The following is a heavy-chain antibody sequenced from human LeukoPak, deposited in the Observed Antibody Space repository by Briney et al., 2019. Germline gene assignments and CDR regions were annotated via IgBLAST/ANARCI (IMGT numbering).Heavy chain of an antibody. D-gene: IGHD2-2*01. Sequence: GGSLRLSSAASGFTFSSYSMNWVRQAPGKGLEWVSSISSSSSYIYYADSVKGRFTISRDNAKNSLYLQMNSLRAEDTAVYYCARVSIVVVPAAPRYYYMDVWGKGTTVTVSS. CDR1: GFTFSSYS. J-gene: IGHJ6*03. V-gene: IGHV3-21*01. CDR3: ARVSIVVVPAAPRYYYMDV. CDR2: ISSSSSYI.